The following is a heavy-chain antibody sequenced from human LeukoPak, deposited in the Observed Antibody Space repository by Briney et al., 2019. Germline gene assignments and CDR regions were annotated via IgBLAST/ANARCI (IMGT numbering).Heavy chain of an antibody. D-gene: IGHD3-16*01. Sequence: GGSLRLSCAASGFMFNSYVMSWVRQAPGKGLEWVSAINGGGGNTYYADSVKGRFTISRDNSKNMVYLQMNSLRADDTAVYYCAKDRANWAIDDWGQGTQVTVSS. CDR2: INGGGGNT. CDR3: AKDRANWAIDD. J-gene: IGHJ4*02. V-gene: IGHV3-23*01. CDR1: GFMFNSYV.